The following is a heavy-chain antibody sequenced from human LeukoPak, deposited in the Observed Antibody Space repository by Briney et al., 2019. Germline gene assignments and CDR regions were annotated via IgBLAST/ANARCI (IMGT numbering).Heavy chain of an antibody. CDR3: ARWTTTYLDY. Sequence: PGASVKVSCKASGYTFTSYYIHWVRQAPGQGLEWMGIISPSGGSTNYAQKFQGRVTMTRDTSTSTVYMELSSLRSEDSAVYYCARWTTTYLDYWGQGTLVTVSS. V-gene: IGHV1-46*01. J-gene: IGHJ4*02. D-gene: IGHD4-11*01. CDR2: ISPSGGST. CDR1: GYTFTSYY.